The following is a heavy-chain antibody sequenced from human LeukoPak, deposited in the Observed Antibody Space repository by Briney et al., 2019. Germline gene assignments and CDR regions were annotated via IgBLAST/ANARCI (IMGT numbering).Heavy chain of an antibody. V-gene: IGHV3-20*04. Sequence: LAGGSLRLSCAASGFTFDAYGMNWVRQPPGKGLECVSCINWNGDSTGYADSVKGRFTISRDNAKNSLYLQMNSLRAEDTALYYWARAASTADYYYYGMDVWGQGTTVTVSS. CDR3: ARAASTADYYYYGMDV. J-gene: IGHJ6*02. CDR2: INWNGDST. CDR1: GFTFDAYG.